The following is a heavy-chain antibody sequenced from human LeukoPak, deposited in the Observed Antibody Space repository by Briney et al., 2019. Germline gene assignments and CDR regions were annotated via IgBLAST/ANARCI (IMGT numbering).Heavy chain of an antibody. CDR1: GFIFNNYG. V-gene: IGHV3-23*01. J-gene: IGHJ5*02. D-gene: IGHD3-22*01. Sequence: GGSLRLSCAASGFIFNNYGLIWVRQAPGKGLEWVSAISNDGGGTNYADFVKGRFTISRDNSKNTLFLQMNSLRAEDTALYYCAKGSSGYFVDLWGQGSLVTVSS. CDR3: AKGSSGYFVDL. CDR2: ISNDGGGT.